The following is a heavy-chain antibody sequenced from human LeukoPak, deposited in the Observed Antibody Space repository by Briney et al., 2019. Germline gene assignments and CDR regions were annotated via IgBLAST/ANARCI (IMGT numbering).Heavy chain of an antibody. CDR3: ARVPLWFGEHHFDY. V-gene: IGHV3-30*14. J-gene: IGHJ4*02. CDR2: ISYDGSNK. D-gene: IGHD3-10*01. CDR1: GFTFSSYA. Sequence: PGGSLRLSCAASGFTFSSYAMHWVRQAPGKGLEWVAVISYDGSNKYYADSVKGRFTISRDNSKNTLYLQMNSLRAEDTAVYYCARVPLWFGEHHFDYWGQGTLVTVSS.